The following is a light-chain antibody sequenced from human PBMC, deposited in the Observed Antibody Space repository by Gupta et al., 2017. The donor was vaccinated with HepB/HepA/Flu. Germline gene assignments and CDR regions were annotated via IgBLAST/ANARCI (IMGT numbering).Light chain of an antibody. V-gene: IGKV1-5*03. CDR3: QQYNSYSAWT. CDR1: QSISSW. CDR2: KAS. J-gene: IGKJ1*01. Sequence: LQMTQSPSPQSASVGDRVTITCRASQSISSWLAWYQQKPGKAPKLLIYKASSLESGVPSRFSGSGSGTEFTLTISSLQPDDFATYYCQQYNSYSAWTFGQGTKVEIK.